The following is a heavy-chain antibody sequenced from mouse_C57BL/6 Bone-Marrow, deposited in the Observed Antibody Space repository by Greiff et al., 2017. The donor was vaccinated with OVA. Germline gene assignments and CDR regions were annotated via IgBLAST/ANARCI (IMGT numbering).Heavy chain of an antibody. D-gene: IGHD3-2*02. CDR2: IYPGDGDT. CDR1: GYAFSSSW. CDR3: ARAGSKTAQATFDY. Sequence: VQLQQSGPELVKPGASVKISCKASGYAFSSSWMNWVKQRPGKGLEWIGRIYPGDGDTNYNGKFKGKATLTADKSSSTAYMQLSSLTSEDSAVYFCARAGSKTAQATFDYWGQGTTLTVSS. V-gene: IGHV1-82*01. J-gene: IGHJ2*01.